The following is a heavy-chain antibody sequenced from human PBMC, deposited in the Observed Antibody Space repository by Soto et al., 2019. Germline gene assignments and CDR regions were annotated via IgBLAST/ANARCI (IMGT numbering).Heavy chain of an antibody. D-gene: IGHD4-17*01. J-gene: IGHJ4*02. CDR3: ARGLSVTLFDN. CDR1: GGSIGTGGYY. V-gene: IGHV4-31*03. CDR2: IYYSGST. Sequence: QVQLLESGPGLVKPSQTLSLTCTVSGGSIGTGGYYWTWIRQHPGKGLEWIGYIYYSGSTYSNPSLKSRVTISVDTCKNQFSLKLSSVTAADTAVYYCARGLSVTLFDNWGQGTLVTVSS.